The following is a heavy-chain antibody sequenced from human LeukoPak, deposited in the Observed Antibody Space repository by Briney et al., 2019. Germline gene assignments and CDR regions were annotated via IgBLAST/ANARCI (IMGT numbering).Heavy chain of an antibody. CDR2: IYYSGST. CDR1: GGSVSSGTYY. CDR3: ARVRSSGSPLDY. Sequence: SETLSLTCTVSGGSVSSGTYYWSWIRQPPGKGLEWIGYIYYSGSTNYNPSLKSRVTISVDTSKNRFSLKLSSVTAADTAVYYCARVRSSGSPLDYWGQGTLVTVSS. J-gene: IGHJ4*02. V-gene: IGHV4-61*01. D-gene: IGHD3-10*01.